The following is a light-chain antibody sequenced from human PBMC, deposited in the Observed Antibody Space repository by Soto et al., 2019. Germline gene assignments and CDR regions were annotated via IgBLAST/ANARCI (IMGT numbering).Light chain of an antibody. Sequence: DIQMTQSPSTLSASVGDRVTITCRASQSISSWLAWYQQKPGKAPKLLIYDASSLESGVPSRFSGSGSGTEFTLTISSLQPDDFVTYYCQQYNSFAQGTKVEIK. V-gene: IGKV1-5*01. CDR3: QQYNS. CDR2: DAS. CDR1: QSISSW. J-gene: IGKJ1*01.